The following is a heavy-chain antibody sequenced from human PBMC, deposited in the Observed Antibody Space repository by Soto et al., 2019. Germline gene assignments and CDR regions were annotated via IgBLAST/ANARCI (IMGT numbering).Heavy chain of an antibody. V-gene: IGHV4-39*01. CDR1: GGSISRKIYH. CDR3: ASQHYYDSSGYYVVY. CDR2: IHYSGST. Sequence: SETLSLTCTVSGGSISRKIYHWGWIRQPPGKGLEWIGNIHYSGSTYYDSSLKSRVTISVDTSKNQFSLKLSSVTAADTAVYYCASQHYYDSSGYYVVYWGQGTLVTVSS. J-gene: IGHJ4*02. D-gene: IGHD3-22*01.